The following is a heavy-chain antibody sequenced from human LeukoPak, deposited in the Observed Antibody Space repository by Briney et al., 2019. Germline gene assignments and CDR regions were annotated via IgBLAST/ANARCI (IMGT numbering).Heavy chain of an antibody. D-gene: IGHD6-13*01. CDR1: GFIFSSSG. J-gene: IGHJ4*02. Sequence: GGSLRLSCAASGFIFSSSGMSWVRQAPGKGLEWVSTISGSGGSTYNADSVKGRFTISRDNSKNTLYLQMNSLKTEDTAVYYCTTEPGYRGYWGQGTLVTVSS. CDR2: ISGSGGST. CDR3: TTEPGYRGY. V-gene: IGHV3-23*01.